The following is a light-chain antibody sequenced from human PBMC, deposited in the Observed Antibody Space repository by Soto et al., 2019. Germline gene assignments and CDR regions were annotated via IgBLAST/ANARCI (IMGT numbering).Light chain of an antibody. CDR1: QSISSW. CDR3: QSGVT. CDR2: QAS. V-gene: IGKV1-5*03. Sequence: DIQMTQSPSTLSASVGDRVTITCRTSQSISSWLAWYQQKPGKAPKLLIYQASRLQSGVPARFSGSGSGTEFTLTISSLQPDDFATYYCQSGVTFGGGTKVEIK. J-gene: IGKJ4*01.